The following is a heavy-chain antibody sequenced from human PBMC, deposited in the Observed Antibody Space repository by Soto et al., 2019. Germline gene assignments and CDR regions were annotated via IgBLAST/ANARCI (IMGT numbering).Heavy chain of an antibody. CDR2: ISSSSSTI. J-gene: IGHJ6*02. CDR3: ARDQLATYYYYYGMDV. V-gene: IGHV3-48*02. D-gene: IGHD1-1*01. CDR1: GFTFSSYS. Sequence: WGSLRLSLAASGFTFSSYSINWVVRTPGKGLEWVSYISSSSSTIYYADSVKGRFTISRDNAKNSLYLQMNSLRDEDTAVYYCARDQLATYYYYYGMDVWGQGTTVTVSS.